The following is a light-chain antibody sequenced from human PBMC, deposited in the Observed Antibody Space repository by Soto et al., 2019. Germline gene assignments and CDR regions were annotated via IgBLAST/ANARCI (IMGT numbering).Light chain of an antibody. CDR2: DTS. Sequence: ESVLTHSPGTLSLSPGEIATLSCRASQSLTNSFIAWHQQKPGPAPRLLIYDTSSRAAGIPDRFSGSGSGTDFTLTISRLEPEDFAVFYCQQYGTSEIIFGHGTRLEIK. CDR1: QSLTNSF. CDR3: QQYGTSEII. V-gene: IGKV3-20*01. J-gene: IGKJ5*01.